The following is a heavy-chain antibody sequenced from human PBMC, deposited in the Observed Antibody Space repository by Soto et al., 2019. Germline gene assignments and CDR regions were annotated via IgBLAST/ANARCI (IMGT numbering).Heavy chain of an antibody. Sequence: PRESLKISCKGSGYSFTSYWIGWVRQMPGKGLEWMGIIYPGDSDTRYSPSFQGQVTISADKSISTAYLQWSSLKASDTAMYYCARHVLGGWTPYYYYYGMDVWGQGTTVTVSS. CDR1: GYSFTSYW. J-gene: IGHJ6*02. D-gene: IGHD3-3*01. CDR2: IYPGDSDT. V-gene: IGHV5-51*01. CDR3: ARHVLGGWTPYYYYYGMDV.